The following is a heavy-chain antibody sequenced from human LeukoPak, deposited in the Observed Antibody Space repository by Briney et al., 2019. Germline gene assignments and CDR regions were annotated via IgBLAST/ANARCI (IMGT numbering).Heavy chain of an antibody. CDR3: ARDRESYCTGGSCYSTGDY. J-gene: IGHJ4*02. D-gene: IGHD2-15*01. CDR2: ISSSSSYI. V-gene: IGHV3-21*01. CDR1: GFTFSSYS. Sequence: GGSPRLSCAASGFTFSSYSMNWVRQAPGKGLEWVSSISSSSSYIYYADSVKGRFTMSRDNAKNSLYLQMNSLRAEDTAVYYCARDRESYCTGGSCYSTGDYWGQGTLVTVYS.